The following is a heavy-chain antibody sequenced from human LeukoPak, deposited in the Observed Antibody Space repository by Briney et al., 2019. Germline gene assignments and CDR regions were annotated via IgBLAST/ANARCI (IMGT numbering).Heavy chain of an antibody. V-gene: IGHV1-69*13. J-gene: IGHJ3*02. CDR3: AIPGGVEDVVVPAADAFDI. D-gene: IGHD2-2*01. CDR2: IIPIFGTA. CDR1: GGTFSSYA. Sequence: GASVKVSCKASGGTFSSYAISWVRQAPGQGLEWMGGIIPIFGTANYAQKFQGRVTITADESTSTAYMELSSLRSEDTAVYYCAIPGGVEDVVVPAADAFDIWGQGTMVTVSS.